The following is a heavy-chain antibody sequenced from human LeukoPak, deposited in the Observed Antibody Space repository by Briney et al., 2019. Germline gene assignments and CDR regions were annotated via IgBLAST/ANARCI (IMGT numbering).Heavy chain of an antibody. CDR2: INTDESST. CDR1: GFTFSSYW. D-gene: IGHD2-2*01. Sequence: PGGSLRLSCAASGFTFSSYWMHWVRQAPGKGLVWVSRINTDESSTSYSDSVKGRFTISRDNAKNTLYLQMNSLRAEDTAVYYCARVVRYCSSTSCSRTYYYYYYMDVWGKGTTVTVSS. CDR3: ARVVRYCSSTSCSRTYYYYYYMDV. V-gene: IGHV3-74*01. J-gene: IGHJ6*03.